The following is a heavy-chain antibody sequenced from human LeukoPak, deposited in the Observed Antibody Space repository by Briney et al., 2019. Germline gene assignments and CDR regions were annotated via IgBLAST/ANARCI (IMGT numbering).Heavy chain of an antibody. CDR2: ISSSGSTI. J-gene: IGHJ4*02. CDR3: ARVEYDFWSGYLLFDY. CDR1: GFTFSDYY. Sequence: GGSLRLSCAASGFTFSDYYMSWIRQAPGKGLEWVSYISSSGSTIYYADSVKGRFTISRDNAKNSLYLQMNSLRAEDTAVYYCARVEYDFWSGYLLFDYWGQGTLVTVSS. D-gene: IGHD3-3*01. V-gene: IGHV3-11*04.